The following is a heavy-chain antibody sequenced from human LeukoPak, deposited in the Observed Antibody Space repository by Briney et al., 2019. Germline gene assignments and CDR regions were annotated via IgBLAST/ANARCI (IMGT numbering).Heavy chain of an antibody. CDR3: ATETIGRHYDY. CDR2: IGATGTDR. J-gene: IGHJ4*02. CDR1: GFTFSSCG. D-gene: IGHD1-14*01. V-gene: IGHV3-21*01. Sequence: GGSLRLSCAASGFTFSSCGFNWVRQAPGKGLEWVSSIGATGTDRYYADSVRGRFTISRDNAKNSMYLQMDSLRDEDTAVYYCATETIGRHYDYWGQGTLLTVSS.